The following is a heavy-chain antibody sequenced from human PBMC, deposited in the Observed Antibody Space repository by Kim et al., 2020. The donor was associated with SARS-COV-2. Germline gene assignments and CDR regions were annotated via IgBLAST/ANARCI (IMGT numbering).Heavy chain of an antibody. CDR2: ISYDGSNK. CDR1: GFTFSSYG. CDR3: AKDTVTPSLLGDYYGMDV. V-gene: IGHV3-30*18. Sequence: GGSLRLSCAASGFTFSSYGMHWVRQAPGKGLEWVAVISYDGSNKYYADSVKGRFTISRDNSKNTLYLQMNSLRAEDTAVYYCAKDTVTPSLLGDYYGMDVWGQGTTVTVSS. D-gene: IGHD4-17*01. J-gene: IGHJ6*02.